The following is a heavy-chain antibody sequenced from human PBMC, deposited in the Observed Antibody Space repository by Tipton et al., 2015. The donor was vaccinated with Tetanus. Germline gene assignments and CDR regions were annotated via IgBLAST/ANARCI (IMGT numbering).Heavy chain of an antibody. CDR1: GFTFSSYA. Sequence: SLRLSCAASGFTFSSYAVSWVRQAPGKGLEWVSSLSGSGDSTYYVDSVRGRFTISRDNSKNTLSLQLNSLRADDTAIYYCAKEALGVLNLWGNGTTVIVSS. CDR3: AKEALGVLNL. D-gene: IGHD1-14*01. V-gene: IGHV3-23*01. CDR2: LSGSGDST. J-gene: IGHJ6*04.